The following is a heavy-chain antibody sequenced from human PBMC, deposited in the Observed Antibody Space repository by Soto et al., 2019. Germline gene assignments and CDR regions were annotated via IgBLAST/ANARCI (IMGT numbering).Heavy chain of an antibody. V-gene: IGHV3-30*04. CDR3: ARGGRGLRGAFDV. Sequence: QEILVESGGGVVQSGTSLRLSCAASGFTFSSFAMHWVRQAPGKGLEWVSVISFNGLSQFYADSVRGRVTVSRENSKNARYLQLDSLRPDDTAVYSCARGGRGLRGAFDVWGQGTEVSVS. J-gene: IGHJ3*01. D-gene: IGHD3-16*01. CDR1: GFTFSSFA. CDR2: ISFNGLSQ.